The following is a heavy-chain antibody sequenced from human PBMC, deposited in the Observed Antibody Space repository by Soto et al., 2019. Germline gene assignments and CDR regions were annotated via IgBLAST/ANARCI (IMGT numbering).Heavy chain of an antibody. CDR3: AGNLGRGVTDY. V-gene: IGHV1-69*02. J-gene: IGHJ4*02. CDR2: IIPILGIA. CDR1: GGTFSSYT. Sequence: QVQLVQSGAEVKKPGSSVKVSCKASGGTFSSYTISWVRQAPGQGLEWMGRIIPILGIANYAQKFQGRVTITADKATGTAYMEMSSLRSEDTAVYYCAGNLGRGVTDYWGQGTLVTVSS. D-gene: IGHD3-10*01.